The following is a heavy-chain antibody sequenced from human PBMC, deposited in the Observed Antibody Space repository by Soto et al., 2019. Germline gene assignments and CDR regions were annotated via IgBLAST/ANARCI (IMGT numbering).Heavy chain of an antibody. CDR3: ARVRGFSATVTTRNYYYYYGMDV. CDR1: GGTFSSYA. D-gene: IGHD4-17*01. J-gene: IGHJ6*02. CDR2: IIPIFGTA. V-gene: IGHV1-69*01. Sequence: SVKVSCNASGGTFSSYAISWVRQAPGQGLEWMGGIIPIFGTANYAQKFQGRVTITADESTSTAYMELSSLRSDDTAVYYCARVRGFSATVTTRNYYYYYGMDVWGQGTTVTVSS.